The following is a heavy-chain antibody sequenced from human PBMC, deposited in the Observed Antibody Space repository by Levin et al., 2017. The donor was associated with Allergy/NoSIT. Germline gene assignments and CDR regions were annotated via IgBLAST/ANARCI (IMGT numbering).Heavy chain of an antibody. CDR2: ISSDGINK. V-gene: IGHV3-30-3*01. CDR1: GFTFSAYN. D-gene: IGHD6-13*01. Sequence: SGGSLRLSCAASGFTFSAYNMNWVRQAPGKGLEWVAVISSDGINKYFADSVNGRFTISRDNSKNTMFLQLNSLRGDDTAVYYCAREIAAADFDYWGQGTPVTVSS. CDR3: AREIAAADFDY. J-gene: IGHJ4*02.